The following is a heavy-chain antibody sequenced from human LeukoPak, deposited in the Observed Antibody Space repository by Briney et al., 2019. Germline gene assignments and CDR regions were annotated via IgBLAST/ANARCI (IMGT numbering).Heavy chain of an antibody. J-gene: IGHJ6*04. D-gene: IGHD3-10*01. CDR2: INHSGST. CDR1: GGSFSGYC. V-gene: IGHV4-34*01. Sequence: PSETLSLTCAVYGGSFSGYCWSWIRQPPGKGLEWIGEINHSGSTNYNPSLKSRVTISVDTSKNQFSLKLSSVTAADTAVYYCARGWGYGSGSYSFGYYYGMDVWGKATTVTVSS. CDR3: ARGWGYGSGSYSFGYYYGMDV.